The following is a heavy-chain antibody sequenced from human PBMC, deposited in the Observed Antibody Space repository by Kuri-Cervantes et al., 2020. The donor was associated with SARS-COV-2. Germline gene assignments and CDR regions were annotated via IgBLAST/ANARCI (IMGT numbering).Heavy chain of an antibody. V-gene: IGHV4-4*02. CDR3: ARESTYTFDI. Sequence: SQTLSLTCVVSGGALNTYNWWTWVRQPPGKGLQWIGEIFHDGSTKFNPSLSLRGRVTMSLDKSKNQLSLSLTSVTAADTAVYYCARESTYTFDIWGQGTLVTVSS. CDR2: IFHDGST. CDR1: GGALNTYNW. D-gene: IGHD2-2*02. J-gene: IGHJ3*02.